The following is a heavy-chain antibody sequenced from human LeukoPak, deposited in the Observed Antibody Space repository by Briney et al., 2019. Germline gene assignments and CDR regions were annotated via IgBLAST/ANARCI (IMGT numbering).Heavy chain of an antibody. V-gene: IGHV1-2*02. CDR1: GYTFTGYY. J-gene: IGHJ4*02. Sequence: ASVKVSCKASGYTFTGYYMHWVRRAPGQGLEWMGWINPNNGGTNYAQKFQGRVTMTRDTSISTAYMELSRLRSDDTAVYYCARDRMEYYFDYWGQGTLVPSSQ. CDR2: INPNNGGT. D-gene: IGHD3-3*01. CDR3: ARDRMEYYFDY.